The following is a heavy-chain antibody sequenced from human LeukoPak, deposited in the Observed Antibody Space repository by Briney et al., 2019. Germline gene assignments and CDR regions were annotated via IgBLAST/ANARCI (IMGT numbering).Heavy chain of an antibody. D-gene: IGHD3-3*01. V-gene: IGHV3-20*04. Sequence: PGGSLRLSCAASGFTFDDYGMSWVRQAPGKGLEWVSGINWNGGSTGYADSVKGRFTISRDNAKNSLYLQMNSLRAEDTALYYCAGGKPIFGYSGGFDYWGQGTLVTVSS. CDR3: AGGKPIFGYSGGFDY. CDR1: GFTFDDYG. J-gene: IGHJ4*02. CDR2: INWNGGST.